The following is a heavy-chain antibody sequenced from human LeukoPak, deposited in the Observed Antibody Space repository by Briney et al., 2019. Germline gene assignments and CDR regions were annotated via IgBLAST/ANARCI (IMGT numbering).Heavy chain of an antibody. J-gene: IGHJ6*02. D-gene: IGHD3-22*01. CDR2: ISAYNGNT. Sequence: ASVKVSCKASGYTFTSYGISWVRQAPGQGLEWMGWISAYNGNTNYAQKLQGRVTMTTDTSTSTAYMELRSLRSDDTAVYYCARGSSYYDSSGYPGDYYYGMDVWGQGTTVTVSS. CDR3: ARGSSYYDSSGYPGDYYYGMDV. V-gene: IGHV1-18*01. CDR1: GYTFTSYG.